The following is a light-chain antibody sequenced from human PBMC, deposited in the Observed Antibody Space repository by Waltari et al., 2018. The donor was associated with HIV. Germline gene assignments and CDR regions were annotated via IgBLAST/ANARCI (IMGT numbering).Light chain of an antibody. CDR1: STDVGTYTS. CDR2: EVS. CDR3: SSYTSGNAVL. Sequence: QSALTQPASVSGSPGQSITISCTGSSTDVGTYTSVSWYQQHPVKAPKLIIDEVSNRPSGVSNRFSGSKSGSTASLTISGLQAEDEADYYCSSYTSGNAVLFGGGTKVTVL. V-gene: IGLV2-14*01. J-gene: IGLJ2*01.